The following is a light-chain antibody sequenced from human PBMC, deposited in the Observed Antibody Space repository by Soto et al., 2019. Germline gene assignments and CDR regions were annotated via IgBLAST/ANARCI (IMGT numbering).Light chain of an antibody. CDR1: SSDVGGYNY. CDR2: DVS. Sequence: QSALTQPASVSGSPGQSITISCTGTSSDVGGYNYVSWYQQHPGKAPKLMIYDVSNRPSGVSNRFAGSKSGNTASLTISGLQAEDEADDYCSSYTSSSNYVFGTGTKVTVL. V-gene: IGLV2-14*01. J-gene: IGLJ1*01. CDR3: SSYTSSSNYV.